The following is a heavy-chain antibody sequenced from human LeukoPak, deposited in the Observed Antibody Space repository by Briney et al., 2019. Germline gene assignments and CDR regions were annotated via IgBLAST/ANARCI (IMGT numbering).Heavy chain of an antibody. D-gene: IGHD2-2*01. V-gene: IGHV1-69*01. CDR2: IIPIFGTA. CDR3: ARGRVPAAMPPGDV. J-gene: IGHJ6*04. CDR1: GGTFSSYA. Sequence: GASVKVSCKASGGTFSSYAISWVRQPPGQGLEWMGGIIPIFGTANYAQKFQGRVTITADESTSTAYMELSSLSSEDTAVYYCARGRVPAAMPPGDVWGKGTTVTVSS.